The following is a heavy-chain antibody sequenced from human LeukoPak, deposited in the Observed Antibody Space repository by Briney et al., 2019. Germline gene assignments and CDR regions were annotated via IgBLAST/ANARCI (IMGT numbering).Heavy chain of an antibody. J-gene: IGHJ4*02. CDR3: GRGGSYYLVDY. D-gene: IGHD1-26*01. Sequence: SETLSLTCTVSGGSISSGSYYWSWIRQPAGKGLEWIGRIYTSGSTNYNPSLKSRVTISVDTSKNQFSLKLSSVTAADTAVYYCGRGGSYYLVDYWGQGTLVTVSS. CDR1: GGSISSGSYY. CDR2: IYTSGST. V-gene: IGHV4-61*02.